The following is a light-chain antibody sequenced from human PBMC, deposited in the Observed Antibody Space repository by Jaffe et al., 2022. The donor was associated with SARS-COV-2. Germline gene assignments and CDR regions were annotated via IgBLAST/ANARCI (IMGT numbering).Light chain of an antibody. Sequence: QSVLTQPPSASGTPGQRVAISCSGSSSNIGSETVNWYQQLPGTAPKLLIYSNNQRPSGVPDRFSGSKSGTSASLDISGLQSEDEADYYCAAWDDSLDGVVFGGGTKLTVL. J-gene: IGLJ2*01. V-gene: IGLV1-44*01. CDR3: AAWDDSLDGVV. CDR2: SNN. CDR1: SSNIGSET.